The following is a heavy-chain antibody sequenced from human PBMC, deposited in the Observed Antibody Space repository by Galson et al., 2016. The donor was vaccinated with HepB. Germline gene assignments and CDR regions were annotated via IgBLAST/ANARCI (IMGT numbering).Heavy chain of an antibody. CDR2: IWYDGRHT. CDR1: GFTFRSYG. J-gene: IGHJ3*01. D-gene: IGHD3-10*01. Sequence: SLRLSCAASGFTFRSYGMHWVRQVPGKGLEWVAVIWYDGRHTFYVDSVKGRFTISRDNSKHTLFLQMNSLRAEDTAVYYCARNYHYGSGSYIPYFWGQGTRVTVST. V-gene: IGHV3-33*01. CDR3: ARNYHYGSGSYIPYF.